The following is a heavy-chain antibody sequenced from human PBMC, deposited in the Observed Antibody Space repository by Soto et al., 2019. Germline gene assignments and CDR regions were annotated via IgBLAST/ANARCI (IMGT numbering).Heavy chain of an antibody. CDR3: ARRDTSGFLRYFDN. CDR1: GGTLSSFINYP. Sequence: QMQLVQSGAEVTTPGSSVKVSCKASGGTLSSFINYPINWVRQAPGQGLEWMGGIVPNVGTVNYAQKFQGRVTITADKSTGTAYMELSSLRSEDTALYYCARRDTSGFLRYFDNWGQGTLVTVSS. J-gene: IGHJ4*02. D-gene: IGHD3-3*01. V-gene: IGHV1-69*06. CDR2: IVPNVGTV.